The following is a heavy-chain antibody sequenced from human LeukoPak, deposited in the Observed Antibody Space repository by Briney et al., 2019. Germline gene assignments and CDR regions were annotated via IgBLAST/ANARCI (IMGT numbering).Heavy chain of an antibody. V-gene: IGHV3-53*01. J-gene: IGHJ5*02. CDR2: IYSGGST. CDR3: GRGRSGYDSRYFDP. D-gene: IGHD5-12*01. Sequence: GGSLRLSCAASGFTVSSNYMSWVRQAPGKGLEWVSTIYSGGSTYYADSVKGRFTVSRDNSRNTLYLQMNTLRAEDTAVYYCGRGRSGYDSRYFDPWGQGTLVTVSS. CDR1: GFTVSSNY.